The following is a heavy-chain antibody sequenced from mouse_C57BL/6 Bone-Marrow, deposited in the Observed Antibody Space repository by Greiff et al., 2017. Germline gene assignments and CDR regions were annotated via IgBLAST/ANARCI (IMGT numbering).Heavy chain of an antibody. V-gene: IGHV5-4*01. CDR3: ARELGRDFDY. CDR1: GFTFSSYA. J-gene: IGHJ2*01. D-gene: IGHD4-1*01. CDR2: ISDGGSYT. Sequence: EVQLVESGGGLVKPGGSLKLSCAASGFTFSSYAMSWVRQTPAKRLEWVATISDGGSYTYYPDNVKGRFTISRDNAKNNLYLQMSHLKSEDTAMYYCARELGRDFDYWGQGTTLTVSS.